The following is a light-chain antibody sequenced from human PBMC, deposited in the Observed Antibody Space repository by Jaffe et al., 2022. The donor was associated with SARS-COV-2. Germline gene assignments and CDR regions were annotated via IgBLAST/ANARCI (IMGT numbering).Light chain of an antibody. CDR3: QHYFDLPYT. CDR2: DAT. J-gene: IGKJ2*01. CDR1: QGISNY. Sequence: DIQMTQSPSSLSASIGDRVTFTCQASQGISNYLSWYQQKPGKAPKLLIYDATKLETGVPSRFSGSGSGTDFAFTISNLHPEDLATYFCQHYFDLPYTFGQGTQLEIK. V-gene: IGKV1-33*01.